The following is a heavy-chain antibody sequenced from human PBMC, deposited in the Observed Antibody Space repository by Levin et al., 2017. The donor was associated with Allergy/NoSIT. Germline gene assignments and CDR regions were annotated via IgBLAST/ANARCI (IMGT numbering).Heavy chain of an antibody. CDR3: ARRHGYCFDS. D-gene: IGHD3-22*01. J-gene: IGHJ4*02. CDR2: ISRSSDYI. V-gene: IGHV3-21*01. Sequence: GESLKISCAASGFTFSTYSMNWVRQAPGKGLEWVSSISRSSDYIYYADSVKGRFTISRDNAKNSLYLEINSLRAEDTAIYYCARRHGYCFDSWGQGTLVAVSS. CDR1: GFTFSTYS.